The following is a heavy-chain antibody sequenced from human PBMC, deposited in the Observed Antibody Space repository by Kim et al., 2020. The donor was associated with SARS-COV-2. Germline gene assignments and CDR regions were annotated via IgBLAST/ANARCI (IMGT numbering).Heavy chain of an antibody. CDR3: ARDSRFGEWMDV. J-gene: IGHJ6*02. D-gene: IGHD3-10*01. CDR2: ISYYGSNK. CDR1: GFTFSSYG. Sequence: GGSLRLSCAASGFTFSSYGMHWVRQAPGKGLEWVAVISYYGSNKYYADSVKGRFTISRDNSKNTLYLQMNSLRAEDTAVYYCARDSRFGEWMDVWGQGTTVTVSS. V-gene: IGHV3-33*05.